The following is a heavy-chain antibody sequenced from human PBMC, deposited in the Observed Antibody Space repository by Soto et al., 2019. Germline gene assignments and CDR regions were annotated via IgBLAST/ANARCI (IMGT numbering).Heavy chain of an antibody. D-gene: IGHD2-2*01. CDR1: GGSISSGDYY. J-gene: IGHJ4*02. Sequence: PSETLSLTCTVSGGSISSGDYYWSWIRQPPGKGLEWIGYIYYSGSTYYNPSLKSRVFISVDTSKNQFSLTLSSVTAADTAVYYCARPNFGSKSPHFDQWGQGTLVTVYS. V-gene: IGHV4-30-4*01. CDR3: ARPNFGSKSPHFDQ. CDR2: IYYSGST.